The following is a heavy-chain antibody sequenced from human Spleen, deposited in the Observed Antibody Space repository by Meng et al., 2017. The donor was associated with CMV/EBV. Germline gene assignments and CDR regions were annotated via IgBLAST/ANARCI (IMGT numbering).Heavy chain of an antibody. J-gene: IGHJ6*02. CDR1: GYTFTSYG. V-gene: IGHV1-18*01. D-gene: IGHD6-6*01. Sequence: ASVKVSCKASGYTFTSYGISWVRQAPGQGLEWMGWISAYNGNTNYAQKLQGRVTMTTDTSTSTAYMELRSLRSDDTAVYYCARDASSSYGYYYYGMDVWGQGTTVTVSS. CDR2: ISAYNGNT. CDR3: ARDASSSYGYYYYGMDV.